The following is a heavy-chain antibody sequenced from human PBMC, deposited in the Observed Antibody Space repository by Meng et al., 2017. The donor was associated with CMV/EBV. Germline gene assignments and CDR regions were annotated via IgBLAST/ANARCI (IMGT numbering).Heavy chain of an antibody. CDR2: ISWNSGFI. J-gene: IGHJ4*02. CDR1: GFTFSDYY. Sequence: SLKISCAASGFTFSDYYMSWVRQGPGKGLEWVSGISWNSGFIGYADSVRGRFTISRDNAKSSLYLQMNSLRAEDTALYYCAKVHPSGGSYYVGPVDYWGQGTLVTVSS. CDR3: AKVHPSGGSYYVGPVDY. V-gene: IGHV3-9*01. D-gene: IGHD1-26*01.